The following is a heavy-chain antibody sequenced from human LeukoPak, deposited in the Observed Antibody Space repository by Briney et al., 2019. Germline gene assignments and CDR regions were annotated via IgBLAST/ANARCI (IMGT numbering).Heavy chain of an antibody. CDR2: ITSDGRGT. Sequence: PGGSLRLSCAASGFTFSSFWMNWVRQAPGKGLVWVSRITSDGRGTTYADSVKGRFTISRDNAKNTLYLQTNSLRAEDTAVYYCARDIDYWGQGTLVTVSS. CDR3: ARDIDY. J-gene: IGHJ4*02. V-gene: IGHV3-74*01. CDR1: GFTFSSFW.